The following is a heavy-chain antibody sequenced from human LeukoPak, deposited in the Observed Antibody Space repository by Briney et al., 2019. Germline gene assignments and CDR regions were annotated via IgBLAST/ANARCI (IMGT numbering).Heavy chain of an antibody. V-gene: IGHV3-74*01. CDR3: ARGLRGPDF. Sequence: GGSLRLSCAASGFTFSNYWMHWVRQVPGKGLVWVSRINNNGTDATYADSVKGRFTISRDNAKNTLFLQMNSLRAEDTALYYCARGLRGPDFWGQGTLVTVSS. J-gene: IGHJ4*02. CDR1: GFTFSNYW. CDR2: INNNGTDA. D-gene: IGHD3-16*01.